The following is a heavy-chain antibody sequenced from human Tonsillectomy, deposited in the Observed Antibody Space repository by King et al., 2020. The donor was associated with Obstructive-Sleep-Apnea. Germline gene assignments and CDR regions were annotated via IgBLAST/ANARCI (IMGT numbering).Heavy chain of an antibody. V-gene: IGHV4-30-4*08. CDR1: GGSITTGDYY. J-gene: IGHJ3*01. CDR2: IYHSGGT. Sequence: QLQESGPGLVKPSQTLSLTCTVSGGSITTGDYYWCWIRQPPGKGLEWIGNIYHSGGTYYDPSFKSRVTLSVDTSKNQFSLNLASVTAADTAVYYCARLELYYYDSSGKYSDAFDVWGQGTMATVSS. CDR3: ARLELYYYDSSGKYSDAFDV. D-gene: IGHD3-22*01.